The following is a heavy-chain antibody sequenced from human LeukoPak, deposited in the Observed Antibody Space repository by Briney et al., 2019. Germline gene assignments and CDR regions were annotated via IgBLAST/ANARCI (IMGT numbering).Heavy chain of an antibody. CDR2: INWNGGST. Sequence: PGGSLRLSCAASGFTFDDYGMSWVRQAPGKGLEWVSGINWNGGSTGYADSVKGRFTISGDNAKNSLYLQMNSLRAEDTALYYCAELGITMIGGVWGKGTTVTISS. CDR1: GFTFDDYG. D-gene: IGHD3-10*02. V-gene: IGHV3-20*04. J-gene: IGHJ6*04. CDR3: AELGITMIGGV.